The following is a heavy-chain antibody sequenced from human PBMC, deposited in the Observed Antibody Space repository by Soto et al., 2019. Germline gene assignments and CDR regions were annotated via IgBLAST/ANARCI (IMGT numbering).Heavy chain of an antibody. CDR2: ISNSGDSR. CDR1: GFTFDGYA. CDR3: AKERPAVVLGAFDN. V-gene: IGHV3-23*01. J-gene: IGHJ3*02. D-gene: IGHD3-10*02. Sequence: EVQLLESGGALVQPGGSLRLSCAASGFTFDGYAVSWVRQAPGKRLEWVSSISNSGDSRYYPESVEGRFTISRDNSKKMLFLQMDRLRAEDTAIYYCAKERPAVVLGAFDNWGQGTMVTVSS.